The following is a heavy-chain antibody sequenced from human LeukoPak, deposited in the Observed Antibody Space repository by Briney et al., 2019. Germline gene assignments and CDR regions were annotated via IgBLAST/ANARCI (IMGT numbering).Heavy chain of an antibody. CDR3: ARDGVPAATPLDY. D-gene: IGHD2-2*02. V-gene: IGHV3-7*01. J-gene: IGHJ4*02. CDR1: GFTFSSYW. Sequence: GGSLRLSCAASGFTFSSYWMSWVRQAPGKGLEWVANIKQDGSEKYYVDSVKGRFTISRDNAKNSLYLQMNSLRAEGTAVYYCARDGVPAATPLDYWGQGTLVTVSS. CDR2: IKQDGSEK.